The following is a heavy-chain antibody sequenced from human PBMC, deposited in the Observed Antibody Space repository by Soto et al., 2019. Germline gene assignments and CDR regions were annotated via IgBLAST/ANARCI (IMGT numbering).Heavy chain of an antibody. J-gene: IGHJ4*02. Sequence: KASETLSLTCTVTGDSISSRSYYWGWIRQPPGKGLEWIGSIYYSGSTYNNPSLRSRVSMSIDTSKDQFSLKLKSVTAADTALYFCARQRTSVVTQAYFDVWGPGXLVTVYS. V-gene: IGHV4-39*01. D-gene: IGHD2-21*02. CDR1: GDSISSRSYY. CDR3: ARQRTSVVTQAYFDV. CDR2: IYYSGST.